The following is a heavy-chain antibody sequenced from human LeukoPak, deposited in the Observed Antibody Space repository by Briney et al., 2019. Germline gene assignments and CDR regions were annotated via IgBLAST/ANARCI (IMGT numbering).Heavy chain of an antibody. Sequence: GGSLRLSCAASGFTFGDYCLSWVRQAPGKGLEWVAVIWYDGSNKYYADSVKGRFTISRDNSKNTLYLQMNSLRAEDTAVYYCAGRGDAGAFDIWGQGTMVTVSS. D-gene: IGHD2-21*02. CDR2: IWYDGSNK. CDR3: AGRGDAGAFDI. CDR1: GFTFGDYC. J-gene: IGHJ3*02. V-gene: IGHV3-33*08.